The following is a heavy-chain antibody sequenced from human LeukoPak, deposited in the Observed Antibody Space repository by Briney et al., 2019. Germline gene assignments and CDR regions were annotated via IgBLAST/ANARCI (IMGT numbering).Heavy chain of an antibody. D-gene: IGHD3-22*01. V-gene: IGHV3-23*01. J-gene: IGHJ3*02. CDR3: AKEAYYYDSSGYPHANAFDI. CDR1: GFTFSSYA. CDR2: ISGSGGST. Sequence: GGSLRLSCAASGFTFSSYAMSWVRQAPGKGLEWVSAISGSGGSTYYADSVKGRFTISRDNSKNTLYLQMNSLRAEDTAVYYCAKEAYYYDSSGYPHANAFDIWGQGTMVTVSS.